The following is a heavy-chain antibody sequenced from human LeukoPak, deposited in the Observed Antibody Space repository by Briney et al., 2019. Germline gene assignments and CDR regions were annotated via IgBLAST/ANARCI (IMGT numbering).Heavy chain of an antibody. D-gene: IGHD3-22*01. CDR3: ARGDHYYDSSPFIDY. CDR2: MSYDGSKK. J-gene: IGHJ4*02. V-gene: IGHV3-30*04. Sequence: SGGYLRLSCAASGFTFNLYAMHWFRQAPGKGLEWVAVMSYDGSKKYYTDSVKGRFTISRDNSKNTLYVLINDLRPEDTAVYYCARGDHYYDSSPFIDYWGQGTLVTVSS. CDR1: GFTFNLYA.